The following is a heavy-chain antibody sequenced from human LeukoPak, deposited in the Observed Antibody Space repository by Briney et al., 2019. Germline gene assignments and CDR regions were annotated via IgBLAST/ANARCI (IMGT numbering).Heavy chain of an antibody. CDR3: ARHSITAGTEYAFDI. D-gene: IGHD6-13*01. V-gene: IGHV4-4*07. CDR1: GGSISSYY. J-gene: IGHJ3*02. Sequence: SETLSLTCTVSGGSISSYYWSWIRQPAGKGLEWIGRIYTSGSTNYNPSLKSRVTISVDTSKNQFSLKLSSVTAADTAVYYCARHSITAGTEYAFDIWGQGTMVTVSS. CDR2: IYTSGST.